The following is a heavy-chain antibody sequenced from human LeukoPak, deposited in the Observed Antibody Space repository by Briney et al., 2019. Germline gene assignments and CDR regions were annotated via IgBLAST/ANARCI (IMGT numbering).Heavy chain of an antibody. CDR3: AKGLTVTMWGQGMDV. CDR1: GFTFSSYG. CDR2: ISGSGGST. D-gene: IGHD4-11*01. V-gene: IGHV3-23*01. J-gene: IGHJ6*02. Sequence: GGSLRLSCAASGFTFSSYGMSWVRQAPGKGLEWVSTISGSGGSTYYPDSVKGRFTISRDNSKNTLYLQMNSLRAEDTAVYYCAKGLTVTMWGQGMDVWGQGTTVTVSS.